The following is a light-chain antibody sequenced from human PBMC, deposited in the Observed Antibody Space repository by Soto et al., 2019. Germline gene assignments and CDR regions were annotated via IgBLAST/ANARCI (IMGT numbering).Light chain of an antibody. J-gene: IGKJ2*01. CDR1: QSVGRN. CDR2: GTS. V-gene: IGKV3-15*01. CDR3: QQYHKWPYT. Sequence: EIVMTQSPVALSVSPGESAALSCRASQSVGRNFAWYQQRPGQAPRVLIYGTSTRATGVPARFSGSGSGTDVTLTISSLQYEDFAVYYCQQYHKWPYTFGQGTRLEIK.